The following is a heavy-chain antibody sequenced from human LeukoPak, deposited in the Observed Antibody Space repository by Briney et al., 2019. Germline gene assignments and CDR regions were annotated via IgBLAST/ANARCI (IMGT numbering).Heavy chain of an antibody. Sequence: SETLSLTCTVSGGSISSYYWSWIRQPPGKGLEWIGYIYYSGSTNYNPSLKSRVTISVDTSKNQFSLKLSSVTAADTAVYYCARAYSRYWGQGTLVTVSS. V-gene: IGHV4-59*12. CDR1: GGSISSYY. CDR2: IYYSGST. CDR3: ARAYSRY. D-gene: IGHD2-21*01. J-gene: IGHJ4*02.